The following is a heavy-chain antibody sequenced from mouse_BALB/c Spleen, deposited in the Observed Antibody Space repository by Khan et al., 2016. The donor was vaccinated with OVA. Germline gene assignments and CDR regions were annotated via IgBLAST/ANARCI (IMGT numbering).Heavy chain of an antibody. CDR2: ISYSGNT. Sequence: EVQLQESGPGLVKPSQSLSLTCTVTGYSITTDYAWNWIRQFPGKKLEWMGFISYSGNTKYNPSLKSRISITRDPSKNQFFLQLNAVTTEDTARYYCARVYGGDFDYWGQGTTLTVSS. CDR3: ARVYGGDFDY. CDR1: GYSITTDYA. D-gene: IGHD1-1*01. J-gene: IGHJ2*01. V-gene: IGHV3-2*02.